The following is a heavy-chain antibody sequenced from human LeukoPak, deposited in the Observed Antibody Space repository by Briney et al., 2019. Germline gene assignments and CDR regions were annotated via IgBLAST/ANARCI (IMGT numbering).Heavy chain of an antibody. CDR2: IYYSGTT. V-gene: IGHV4-59*01. Sequence: SETLSLTCNISDGSISSYYWSWIRQPPGKGLEWIGYIYYSGTTNYNPSLKSRVTVSINTSKNQFSLRLTSVTAADTAVYYCARGPYDSSGYRFDYWGQGTLVTVSS. CDR3: ARGPYDSSGYRFDY. CDR1: DGSISSYY. D-gene: IGHD3-22*01. J-gene: IGHJ4*02.